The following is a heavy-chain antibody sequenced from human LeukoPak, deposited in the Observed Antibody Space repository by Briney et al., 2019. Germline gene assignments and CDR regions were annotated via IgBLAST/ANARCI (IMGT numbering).Heavy chain of an antibody. CDR3: ARRGRYYYDNSGYDY. D-gene: IGHD3-22*01. Sequence: PSETLSLTCAVYGGSFNDYYWNWIRQPPGKGLEWIGEINLRGSTNYNPSLKSRVTISVDTSKNQFSLKLSSVTAADTAVYYCARRGRYYYDNSGYDYWGQGTLVTVSS. CDR2: INLRGST. J-gene: IGHJ4*02. CDR1: GGSFNDYY. V-gene: IGHV4-34*01.